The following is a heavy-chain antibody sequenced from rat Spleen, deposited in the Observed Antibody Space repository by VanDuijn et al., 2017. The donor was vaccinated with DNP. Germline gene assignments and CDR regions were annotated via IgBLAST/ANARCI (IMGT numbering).Heavy chain of an antibody. V-gene: IGHV5S11*01. Sequence: EVQLVESGGGLVQPGRSLKLSCAASGFTFTNYYMAWVRQAPKKGLEWVAAISPSGFRNYYIDSVKGRFTISRDNAKSTLYLQMDSLRSEETATDYCARQGPYYYDGSYYYGAMDAWGQGTSVTVSS. D-gene: IGHD1-12*02. CDR2: ISPSGFRN. CDR3: ARQGPYYYDGSYYYGAMDA. J-gene: IGHJ4*01. CDR1: GFTFTNYY.